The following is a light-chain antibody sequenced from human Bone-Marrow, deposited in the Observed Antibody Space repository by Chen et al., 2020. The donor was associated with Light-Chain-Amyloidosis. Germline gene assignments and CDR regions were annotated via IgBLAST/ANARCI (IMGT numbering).Light chain of an antibody. CDR3: QSYDNSLTSLV. V-gene: IGLV1-40*01. CDR1: TSNIGADYD. J-gene: IGLJ3*02. CDR2: ANS. Sequence: SVLTQPPSVSGAPGQRVTSSCTGTTSNIGADYDVHWYQQVPGTAPKLLILANSNRPSGVPDRFSGSRSGTSASLAITRLQAEDEAHYYCQSYDNSLTSLVFGGGTKLTVL.